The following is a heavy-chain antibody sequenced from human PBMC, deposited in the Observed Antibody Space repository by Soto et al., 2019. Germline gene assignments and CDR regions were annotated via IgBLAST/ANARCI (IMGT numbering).Heavy chain of an antibody. J-gene: IGHJ6*02. CDR2: MDPNSGST. CDR3: ARERKFDFWRKGLDV. D-gene: IGHD3-3*01. CDR1: GYTFTTYD. V-gene: IGHV1-8*02. Sequence: ASVKVFCKASGYTFTTYDINWVRQAPGQGLEWLGWMDPNSGSTGYAQNFQGRITMTRNISRNTAHMELSSLQSEDTAVYYCARERKFDFWRKGLDVWGQGTTVTVSS.